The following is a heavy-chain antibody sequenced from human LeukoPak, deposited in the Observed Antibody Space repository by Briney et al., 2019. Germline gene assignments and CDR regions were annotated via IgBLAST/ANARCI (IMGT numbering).Heavy chain of an antibody. CDR1: GFTFSSYI. J-gene: IGHJ4*02. Sequence: PGGSLRLSCAASGFTFSSYIMNWVRQAPGKGLVLVSSISSSGTYKYYADSVKGRFTICRDKAKNLLFLQMTSLRAEETDVYYCARTVYCSGGSCYSADYWGQGTLVTVSS. D-gene: IGHD2-15*01. CDR3: ARTVYCSGGSCYSADY. CDR2: ISSSGTYK. V-gene: IGHV3-21*01.